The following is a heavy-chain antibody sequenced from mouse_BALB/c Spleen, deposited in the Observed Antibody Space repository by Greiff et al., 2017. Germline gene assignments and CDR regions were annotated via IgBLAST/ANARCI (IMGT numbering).Heavy chain of an antibody. V-gene: IGHV1S41*01. J-gene: IGHJ4*01. CDR3: ERYMALYAMDY. Sequence: DLVKPGASVKLSCKASGYTFTSYWINWIKQRPGQGLEWIGRIAPGSGSTYYNEMFKGKATLTVDTSSSTAYIQLSSLSSEDSAVYFCERYMALYAMDYWGQGTSVTVSS. CDR2: IAPGSGST. CDR1: GYTFTSYW.